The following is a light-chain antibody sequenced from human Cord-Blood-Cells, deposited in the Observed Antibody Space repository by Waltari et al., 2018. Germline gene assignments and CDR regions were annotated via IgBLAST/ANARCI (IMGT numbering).Light chain of an antibody. CDR3: QQHNSYPLT. V-gene: IGKV1-9*01. CDR1: QGISSY. Sequence: IQLTQSPSSLSASVGDRVTITCRASQGISSYLAWYQQTPGKAPKLLIYAASTLQSGVPSRFSGSGSGTDFTLTISSLQPEDFATYYCQQHNSYPLTFGGGTKVEIK. J-gene: IGKJ4*01. CDR2: AAS.